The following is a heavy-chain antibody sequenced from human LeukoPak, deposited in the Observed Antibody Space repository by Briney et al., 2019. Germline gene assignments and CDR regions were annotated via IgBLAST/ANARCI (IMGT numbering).Heavy chain of an antibody. Sequence: GGSLRLSCVASGFTFSSYAMSWVRQAPGKGLEWVSAIVGGGGSTYYADSVKGRFTISRDNSKNTLYLQMNSLRAEDTAVYYCAKDLRYCSSTSCDDYWGQGTLVTVSS. CDR2: IVGGGGST. J-gene: IGHJ4*02. V-gene: IGHV3-23*01. CDR3: AKDLRYCSSTSCDDY. D-gene: IGHD2-2*01. CDR1: GFTFSSYA.